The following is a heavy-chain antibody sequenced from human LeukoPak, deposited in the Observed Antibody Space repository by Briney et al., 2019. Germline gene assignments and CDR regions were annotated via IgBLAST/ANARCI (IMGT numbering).Heavy chain of an antibody. V-gene: IGHV4-59*08. CDR3: ARAATVTTSLDY. D-gene: IGHD4-17*01. CDR2: IYYNGST. CDR1: GGSISTYY. Sequence: SETLSLTCTVSGGSISTYYWSWIRQPPGKGLEWIGYIYYNGSTNYNPSLKSRVTISVDTSKNQFSLKLSSVTAADTAVYYCARAATVTTSLDYWGQGTLVTVSS. J-gene: IGHJ4*02.